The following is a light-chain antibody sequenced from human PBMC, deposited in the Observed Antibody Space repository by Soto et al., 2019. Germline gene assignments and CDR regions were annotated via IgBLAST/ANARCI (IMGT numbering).Light chain of an antibody. Sequence: DIQMTQSPSSLSASVGARVTITCRASQSISNYLNWYQQKPGKAPKLLIYAASRLQTGVPSRFNGSESGTDFTLTISSLQPEDVATYYCHQIYTTSWTFGQGTKVEIK. V-gene: IGKV1-39*01. J-gene: IGKJ1*01. CDR3: HQIYTTSWT. CDR1: QSISNY. CDR2: AAS.